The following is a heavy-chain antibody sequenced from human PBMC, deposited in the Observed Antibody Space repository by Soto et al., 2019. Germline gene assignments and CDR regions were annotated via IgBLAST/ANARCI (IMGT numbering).Heavy chain of an antibody. J-gene: IGHJ4*02. CDR2: IYPGDSDT. CDR1: GYSFTTYW. V-gene: IGHV5-51*01. CDR3: ARGRSFIMIGVENGPYSFDY. D-gene: IGHD3-22*01. Sequence: PGESLKISCKGSGYSFTTYWIGWVRQMPGKGLEWMGIIYPGDSDTRYSPSFRGQVTISADKSISTAYLQWSSLKASDTAMYYCARGRSFIMIGVENGPYSFDYGARGTVV.